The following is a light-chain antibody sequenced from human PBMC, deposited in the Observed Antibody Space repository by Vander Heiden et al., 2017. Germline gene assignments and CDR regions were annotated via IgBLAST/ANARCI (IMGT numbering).Light chain of an antibody. Sequence: QLVLTQSPSASASLGASVKLTCTLSSGHSSYAIAWHQQQPEKDPRYLMMLNSDGSHSTGDGIPDRFSGSSSGAERYLTISSLQAEDEADYYCQTWGTGMGVFGGGTKLTVL. CDR2: LNSDGSH. CDR1: SGHSSYA. J-gene: IGLJ2*01. CDR3: QTWGTGMGV. V-gene: IGLV4-69*01.